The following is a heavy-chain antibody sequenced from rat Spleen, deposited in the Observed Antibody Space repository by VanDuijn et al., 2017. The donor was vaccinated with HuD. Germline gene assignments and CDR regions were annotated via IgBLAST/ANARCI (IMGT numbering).Heavy chain of an antibody. V-gene: IGHV2-30*01. Sequence: QVQLKESGPGLVQPSQTLSLTCTVSGFSLTSYNVHWVRQPTGKGLEWMGVIWTGGSTDYNSALKSRLSISRDTSKSQVFLTMNSLQTDDTAVYYCAGTGPFAYWGQGTLVTVSS. CDR3: AGTGPFAY. CDR1: GFSLTSYN. D-gene: IGHD5-1*01. CDR2: IWTGGST. J-gene: IGHJ3*01.